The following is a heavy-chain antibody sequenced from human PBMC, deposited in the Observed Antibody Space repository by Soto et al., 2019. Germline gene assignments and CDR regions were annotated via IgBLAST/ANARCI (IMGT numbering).Heavy chain of an antibody. CDR2: IYHSGST. V-gene: IGHV4-30-2*01. CDR3: ARVPGP. J-gene: IGHJ5*02. CDR1: GGSISSGGYS. Sequence: PSETLSLTCAVSGGSISSGGYSWSWTRQPPGKGLEWIGYIYHSGSTYYNPSLKSRVTISVDRSKNQFSLKLSSVTAADTAVYYCARVPGPWGQGTLVTVSS.